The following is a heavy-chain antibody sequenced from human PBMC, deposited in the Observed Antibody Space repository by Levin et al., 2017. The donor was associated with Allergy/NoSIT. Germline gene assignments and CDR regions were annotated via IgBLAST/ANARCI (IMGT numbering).Heavy chain of an antibody. V-gene: IGHV3-23*01. J-gene: IGHJ3*01. Sequence: TGGSLRLSCAASGFSFGDFAMAWVRQVPGKGLEWVSVITGTGGNTYYGDSVKGRFTVSRDNSKNTLYLELNSLRAEDTAIYYCAKKQGGTTGFSFDVWGQGTMVTVSS. CDR3: AKKQGGTTGFSFDV. CDR2: ITGTGGNT. D-gene: IGHD1-14*01. CDR1: GFSFGDFA.